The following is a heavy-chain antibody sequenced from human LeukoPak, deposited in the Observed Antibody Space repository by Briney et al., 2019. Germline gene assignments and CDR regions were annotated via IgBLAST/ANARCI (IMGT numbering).Heavy chain of an antibody. CDR3: ARGEPTVVAESFDY. Sequence: PGGSLRLSCAASGFTVYTNYMGWVRQAPGKGLDWVSIIYSGGSTFYADSVKGRFTISRDNYKNTLFLQMNSLKPEDTAVYYCARGEPTVVAESFDYWGQGTLVTVSS. CDR2: IYSGGST. J-gene: IGHJ4*02. V-gene: IGHV3-53*01. CDR1: GFTVYTNY. D-gene: IGHD3-22*01.